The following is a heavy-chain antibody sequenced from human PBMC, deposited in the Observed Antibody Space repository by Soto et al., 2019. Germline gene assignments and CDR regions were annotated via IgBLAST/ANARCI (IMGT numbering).Heavy chain of an antibody. CDR2: IYHSGST. CDR1: GGSISSGGYS. D-gene: IGHD2-15*01. Sequence: KTSETLSLTCAVSGGSISSGGYSWSWIRQPPGKGLEWIGYIYHSGSTYYNPSLKSRVTISVDRSKNQSSLKLSSVTAADTAVYYCARSKVGYCSGGSCYPGWFDPWGQGTLVTVSS. V-gene: IGHV4-30-2*01. CDR3: ARSKVGYCSGGSCYPGWFDP. J-gene: IGHJ5*02.